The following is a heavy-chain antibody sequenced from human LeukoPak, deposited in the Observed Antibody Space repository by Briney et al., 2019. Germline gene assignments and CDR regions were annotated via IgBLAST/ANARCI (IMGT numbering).Heavy chain of an antibody. CDR3: ARGYYYDSSGYLGMAFDI. CDR2: ISSSSYI. Sequence: PGGSLRLFCAASGFTFSSYSMNWVRQAPGKGLEWVSSISSSSYIYYAGSVKGRFTISRDNSKNTLYLQMNSLRAEDTAVYYCARGYYYDSSGYLGMAFDIWGQGTMVTVSS. CDR1: GFTFSSYS. V-gene: IGHV3-21*01. D-gene: IGHD3-22*01. J-gene: IGHJ3*02.